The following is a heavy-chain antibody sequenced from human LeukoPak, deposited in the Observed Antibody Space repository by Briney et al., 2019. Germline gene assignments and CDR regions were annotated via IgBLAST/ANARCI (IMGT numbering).Heavy chain of an antibody. CDR3: ARTDSSGWSRNYYYYYMDV. D-gene: IGHD6-19*01. CDR1: GYTFTGYY. V-gene: IGHV1-2*02. Sequence: ASVKVSCKASGYTFTGYYMHWVRQAPGQGLEWMGWINPNSGGTKYAQKFQGRVTMTRDTSISTAYMELSSLRSEDTAVYYCARTDSSGWSRNYYYYYMDVWGKGTTVTVSS. J-gene: IGHJ6*03. CDR2: INPNSGGT.